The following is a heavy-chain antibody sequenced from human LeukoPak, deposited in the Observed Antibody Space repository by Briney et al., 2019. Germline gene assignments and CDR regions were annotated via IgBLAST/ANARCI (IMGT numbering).Heavy chain of an antibody. CDR2: IYYSGST. J-gene: IGHJ4*02. CDR3: ARHPTGYRNFDY. Sequence: PSQTLSLTCTVSGGSISSSSYYWGWIRQPPGKGLEWIGRIYYSGSTYYNPSLKSRVTISVDTSKNQFSLKLSSVTAADTAVYYCARHPTGYRNFDYWGQGTLATVSS. CDR1: GGSISSSSYY. V-gene: IGHV4-39*01. D-gene: IGHD1-1*01.